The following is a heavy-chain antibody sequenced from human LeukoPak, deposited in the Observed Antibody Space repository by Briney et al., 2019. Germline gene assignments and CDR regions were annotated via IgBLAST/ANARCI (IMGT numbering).Heavy chain of an antibody. V-gene: IGHV3-9*01. CDR3: AKGVLQQLDRWYFDY. J-gene: IGHJ4*02. D-gene: IGHD6-13*01. CDR1: GFTFDDYA. CDR2: ISWNSGSI. Sequence: PGGSLRLSCAASGFTFDDYAMHWVRQAPGKGLEWVSGISWNSGSIGYADSVKGRFTISRDNAKNSLYLQMNSLRAEDTAVYYCAKGVLQQLDRWYFDYWGQGTLVTVSS.